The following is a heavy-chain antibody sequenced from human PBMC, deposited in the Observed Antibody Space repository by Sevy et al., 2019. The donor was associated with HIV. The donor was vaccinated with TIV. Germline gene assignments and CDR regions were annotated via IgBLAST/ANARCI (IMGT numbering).Heavy chain of an antibody. CDR3: AREDTYHYGSGSSPTLDY. Sequence: GGSLRLSCAASGFTFSSYEMNWVRLAPGKGLEWVSYISTSGSTIYYADSVKGRFTISRNNAKKSLYLQMNSLRVEDTAVYYCAREDTYHYGSGSSPTLDYWGQGTLVTVSS. CDR1: GFTFSSYE. CDR2: ISTSGSTI. J-gene: IGHJ4*02. V-gene: IGHV3-48*03. D-gene: IGHD3-10*01.